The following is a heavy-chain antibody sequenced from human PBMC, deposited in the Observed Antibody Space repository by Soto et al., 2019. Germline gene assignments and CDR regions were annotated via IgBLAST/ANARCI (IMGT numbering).Heavy chain of an antibody. V-gene: IGHV3-15*07. CDR1: GFTFSNAW. CDR3: TTELAYCGGDCYSDFDY. Sequence: GGSLRLSCAASGFTFSNAWMNWVRQAPGKGLEWVGRIKSKTDGGTTDYAAPVKGRFTISRDDSKNTLYLQMNSLKTEDTAVYYCTTELAYCGGDCYSDFDYWGQGTLVTVAS. D-gene: IGHD2-21*02. J-gene: IGHJ4*02. CDR2: IKSKTDGGTT.